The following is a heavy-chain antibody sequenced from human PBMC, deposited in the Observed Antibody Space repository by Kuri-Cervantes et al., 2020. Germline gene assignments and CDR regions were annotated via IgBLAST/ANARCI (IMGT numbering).Heavy chain of an antibody. Sequence: SETLSLTCTVSGGSSSGYYWGWIRQPPGKGLEWIGSIYHSGSTYYNPSLKSRVTISVDTSKNQFSLKLSSVTAADTAVYYCARLAYCGGDCYHFDYWGQGTLVTVSS. CDR2: IYHSGST. V-gene: IGHV4-38-2*02. J-gene: IGHJ4*02. D-gene: IGHD2-21*02. CDR1: GGSSSGYY. CDR3: ARLAYCGGDCYHFDY.